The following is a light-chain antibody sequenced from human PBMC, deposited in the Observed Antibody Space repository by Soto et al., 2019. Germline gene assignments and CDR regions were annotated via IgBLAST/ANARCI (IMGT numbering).Light chain of an antibody. CDR1: LFIANH. Sequence: IVLSQSPATLSVSPGERVTFSCKASLFIANHLAWYQHKPGQSPRLLIHAASNRASGIPDRFSGSASGADFTLSISSLQSEDFAVYYCQHYNNWPPAITFGQGTLLEIK. CDR3: QHYNNWPPAIT. J-gene: IGKJ5*01. CDR2: AAS. V-gene: IGKV3D-15*01.